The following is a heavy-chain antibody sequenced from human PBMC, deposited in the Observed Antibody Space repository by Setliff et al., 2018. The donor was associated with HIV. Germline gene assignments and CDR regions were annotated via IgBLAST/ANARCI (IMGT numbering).Heavy chain of an antibody. D-gene: IGHD6-19*01. CDR1: GGSINTSSYY. V-gene: IGHV4-39*07. Sequence: LSLTCSVSGGSINTSSYYWAWVRQPPGNELEWIGSIYHDGTTHYRSSLRSRAAISIDTSKSQISLKVRSVTAADTAVYFCAGHPVTSGWLSLNWFDPWG. CDR3: AGHPVTSGWLSLNWFDP. J-gene: IGHJ5*02. CDR2: IYHDGTT.